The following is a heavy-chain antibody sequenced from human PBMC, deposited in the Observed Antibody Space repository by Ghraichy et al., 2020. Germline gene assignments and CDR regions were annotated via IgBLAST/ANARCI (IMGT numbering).Heavy chain of an antibody. CDR2: IDHTGKT. J-gene: IGHJ5*02. Sequence: SETLSLTCAVYGGSLSGYQWSWIRQIPGEGLEWIAEIDHTGKTNYNPSLRSRVTMSVDTSRNQVSLKMTSMTAADTAMYYCARDESGVTVSRLDPWGQGVLVTVSA. CDR1: GGSLSGYQ. V-gene: IGHV4-34*01. CDR3: ARDESGVTVSRLDP. D-gene: IGHD3-16*02.